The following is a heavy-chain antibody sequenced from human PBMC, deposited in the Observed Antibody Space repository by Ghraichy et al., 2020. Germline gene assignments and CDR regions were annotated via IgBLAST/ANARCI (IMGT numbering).Heavy chain of an antibody. Sequence: GESLNTSCVASGFTFTYYAMHWVRQAPGKGLEWVAVISYDGSNKYYADSVKGRFTISRDNSKNTLYLQMNSLRAEDTAVYYCAKLNVGYFSGGSCPTGQDFDYWGQGTLVTVSS. CDR1: GFTFTYYA. D-gene: IGHD2-15*01. V-gene: IGHV3-30*18. CDR2: ISYDGSNK. J-gene: IGHJ4*02. CDR3: AKLNVGYFSGGSCPTGQDFDY.